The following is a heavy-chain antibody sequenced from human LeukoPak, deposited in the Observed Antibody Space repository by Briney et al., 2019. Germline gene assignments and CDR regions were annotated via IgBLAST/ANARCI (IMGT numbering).Heavy chain of an antibody. Sequence: GGSLRLSCVASGFTFSSHWMSWVRQAPGKGLEWVAHIKHYGSEKNYVDSVKGRFTISRDNAKNSLFLQMNSLRVEDTAVYYCARDKPWEYGSGSKFDYWGQGTLVTVSS. V-gene: IGHV3-7*01. CDR3: ARDKPWEYGSGSKFDY. J-gene: IGHJ4*02. CDR1: GFTFSSHW. CDR2: IKHYGSEK. D-gene: IGHD3-10*01.